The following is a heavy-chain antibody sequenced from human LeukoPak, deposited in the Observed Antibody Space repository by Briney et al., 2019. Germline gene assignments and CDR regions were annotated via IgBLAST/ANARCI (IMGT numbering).Heavy chain of an antibody. Sequence: EASVKVSCKVSGYTLTELSMHWVRQAPGKGLEWMGGFDPEDGETIYAQKFQGRVTMTEDTSTDTAYMELSSLRSEDTAVYYCATPHLGVYYDSSGYYSFDYWGQGTLVTVSS. CDR1: GYTLTELS. V-gene: IGHV1-24*01. CDR3: ATPHLGVYYDSSGYYSFDY. CDR2: FDPEDGET. J-gene: IGHJ4*02. D-gene: IGHD3-22*01.